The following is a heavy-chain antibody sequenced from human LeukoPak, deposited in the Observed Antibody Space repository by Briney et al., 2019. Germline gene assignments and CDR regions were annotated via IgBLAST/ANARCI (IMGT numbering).Heavy chain of an antibody. V-gene: IGHV3-66*01. Sequence: TGGSLRLSCAASGFTFSSYAMSWVRQAPGKGLEWVSVIYSGGSTYYADSVKGRFTISRDNSKNTLYLQMNSLRAEDTAVYYCARDSKASYGNYYYYYGMDVWGQGTTVTVSS. CDR3: ARDSKASYGNYYYYYGMDV. CDR1: GFTFSSYA. D-gene: IGHD3-16*01. J-gene: IGHJ6*02. CDR2: IYSGGST.